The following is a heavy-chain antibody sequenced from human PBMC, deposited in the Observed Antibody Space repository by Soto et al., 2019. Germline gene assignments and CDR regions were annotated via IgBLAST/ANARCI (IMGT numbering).Heavy chain of an antibody. V-gene: IGHV3-33*01. J-gene: IGHJ6*02. CDR3: ARDLKLEELWVYAMDL. D-gene: IGHD3-16*01. Sequence: QVQLVESGGGVVQPGRSLKLSCAASGFALTTYGMHWVRQAPGKGLVWVAVMWDGGENRYYAWSVKGRFTLSRDEYQNTLYLQMNSLKSEDTAVYYCARDLKLEELWVYAMDLWGHGTTVTVSS. CDR2: MWDGGENR. CDR1: GFALTTYG.